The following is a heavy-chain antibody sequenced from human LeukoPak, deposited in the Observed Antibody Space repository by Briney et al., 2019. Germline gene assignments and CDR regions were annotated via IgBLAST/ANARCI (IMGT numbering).Heavy chain of an antibody. CDR3: ARESDTAMFHYYYYGRDV. Sequence: GGSLRLSCAASGFTFSSYEMNWVRQAPGKGLEWVSYISGSGSTIYYADSVKGRFTISRDNAKNSLYLQMNSLRAEDTAVYYCARESDTAMFHYYYYGRDVWGKGTTVTVSS. D-gene: IGHD5-18*01. V-gene: IGHV3-48*03. CDR2: ISGSGSTI. CDR1: GFTFSSYE. J-gene: IGHJ6*04.